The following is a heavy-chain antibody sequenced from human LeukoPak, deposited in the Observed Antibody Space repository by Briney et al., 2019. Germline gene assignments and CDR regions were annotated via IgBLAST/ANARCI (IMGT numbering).Heavy chain of an antibody. CDR2: ITNSGGGT. V-gene: IGHV3-23*01. J-gene: IGHJ4*02. CDR3: AKDLWTDSSGWNYFDY. CDR1: GFTFTRSA. D-gene: IGHD6-19*01. Sequence: GGSLRLSCAASGFTFTRSAMGWVRQAPGKGLEWVSCITNSGGGTYYADSVKGQFTISRDNSKNTLYLQMNSLRAEDTAVYYCAKDLWTDSSGWNYFDYWGQGTLVTVSS.